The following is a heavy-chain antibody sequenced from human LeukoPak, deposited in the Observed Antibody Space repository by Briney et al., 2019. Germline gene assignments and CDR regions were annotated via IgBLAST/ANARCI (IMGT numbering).Heavy chain of an antibody. Sequence: PGGSLRLSCAASGFTFSSYAMPWVRQAPGKGLEWVAVISYDGSNKYYADSVKGRFTISRDYSKNTLYLQMNSLRAEDTAVYYCARDRSIFGVGYYMDVWGKGTTVTVSS. CDR1: GFTFSSYA. V-gene: IGHV3-30-3*01. CDR2: ISYDGSNK. D-gene: IGHD3-3*01. CDR3: ARDRSIFGVGYYMDV. J-gene: IGHJ6*03.